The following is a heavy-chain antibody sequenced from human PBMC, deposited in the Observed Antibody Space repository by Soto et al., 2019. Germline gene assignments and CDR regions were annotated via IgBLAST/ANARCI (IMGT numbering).Heavy chain of an antibody. CDR3: AKDFDSYSSGRYGMDV. J-gene: IGHJ6*02. CDR2: ISSGGDNT. V-gene: IGHV3-23*01. Sequence: ILSCAASVFTFSSHAMSWVRQAPGKGLEWVSTISSGGDNTYSADSVKGRFTISRDNSKNTLYLQMNSLRAEDTAVYYCAKDFDSYSSGRYGMDVWGQGTTVPVSS. D-gene: IGHD6-19*01. CDR1: VFTFSSHA.